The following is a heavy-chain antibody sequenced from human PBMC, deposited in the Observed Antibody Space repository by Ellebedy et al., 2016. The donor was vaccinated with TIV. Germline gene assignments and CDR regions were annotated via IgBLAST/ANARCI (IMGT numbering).Heavy chain of an antibody. CDR1: GFTFSNAW. V-gene: IGHV3-15*01. D-gene: IGHD3-9*01. CDR2: IKSKTDGGTT. CDR3: TTETQLILTGYYRNYYYGMDV. J-gene: IGHJ6*02. Sequence: GESLKISCAASGFTFSNAWMSWVRQAPGKGLEWVGRIKSKTDGGTTDYAAPVKGRFTISRDDSKNTLYLQMNSLKTEDTAVYYCTTETQLILTGYYRNYYYGMDVWGQGTTVTVSS.